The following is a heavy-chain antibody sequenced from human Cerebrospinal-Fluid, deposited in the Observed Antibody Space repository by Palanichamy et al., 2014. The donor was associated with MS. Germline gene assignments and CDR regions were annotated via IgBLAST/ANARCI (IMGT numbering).Heavy chain of an antibody. CDR1: GYTFMGYY. CDR2: INPNSGDT. CDR3: ARGGSYGLGVYGLGYGMDV. Sequence: QVQLVQSGAEVKKPGASVKVSCKASGYTFMGYYMHWVRQAPGQGLEWMGRINPNSGDTNYAQKFQGWVIMTRGTSINTAYMEVRRLRSDDTAVYYCARGGSYGLGVYGLGYGMDVWGQGTTVTVSS. V-gene: IGHV1-2*04. J-gene: IGHJ6*02. D-gene: IGHD5-18*01.